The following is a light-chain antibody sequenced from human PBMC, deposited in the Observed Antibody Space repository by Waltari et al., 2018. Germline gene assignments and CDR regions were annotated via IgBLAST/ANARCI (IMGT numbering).Light chain of an antibody. J-gene: IGKJ2*01. CDR1: QGINIY. CDR2: AAS. V-gene: IGKV1-9*01. CDR3: QQYYSTPYS. Sequence: DIQLTQSPSFLSASVGDRVTITCRASQGINIYLAWYQQKPGKAPKLLIYAASTLQSGVPSRFSGSGSGTEFTLTISSLQAEDVAVYYCQQYYSTPYSFGQGTKLEIK.